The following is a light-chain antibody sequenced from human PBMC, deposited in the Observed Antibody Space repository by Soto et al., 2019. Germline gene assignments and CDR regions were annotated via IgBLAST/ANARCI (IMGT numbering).Light chain of an antibody. CDR1: QSISSY. Sequence: IQMNKSPSSLSASVGDRVTITCGASQSISSYLNWYQQKPGKAPKLLIYAASSLQSGVPSRFSGSGSGTEFTLTISSLQPDDFATYYCQHYNSYSEAFGQATTVDIK. CDR2: AAS. J-gene: IGKJ1*01. V-gene: IGKV1-39*01. CDR3: QHYNSYSEA.